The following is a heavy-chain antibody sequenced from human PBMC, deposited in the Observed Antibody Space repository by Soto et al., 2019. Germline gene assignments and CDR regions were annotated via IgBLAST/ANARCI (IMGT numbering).Heavy chain of an antibody. V-gene: IGHV4-59*01. CDR3: ARELYDILTGRANDAFDI. D-gene: IGHD3-9*01. CDR2: IYYSGST. CDR1: GGSISSYY. Sequence: KPSETLSLTCTVSGGSISSYYWSWIRQPPGKGLEWIGYIYYSGSTNYNPSLKSRVTISVDTSKNQFSLKLSSVTAADTAVYYCARELYDILTGRANDAFDIWGQGTMVTVSS. J-gene: IGHJ3*02.